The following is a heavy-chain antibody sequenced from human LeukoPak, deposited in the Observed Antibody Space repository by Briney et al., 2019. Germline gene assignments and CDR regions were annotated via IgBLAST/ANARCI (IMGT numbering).Heavy chain of an antibody. J-gene: IGHJ4*02. V-gene: IGHV3-48*01. D-gene: IGHD2-15*01. CDR2: ISSSSSTI. CDR1: GFTFTTYN. Sequence: GGSLRLSCSASGFTFTTYNMNWVRQAPGKGLEWVSYISSSSSTIYYADSVKGRFTISRDNAKNSLYLQMNSLRAEDTAVYYCARDFVEDSYWGQGTLVTVSS. CDR3: ARDFVEDSY.